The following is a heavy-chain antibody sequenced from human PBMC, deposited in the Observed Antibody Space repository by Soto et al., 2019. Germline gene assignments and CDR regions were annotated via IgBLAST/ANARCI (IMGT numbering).Heavy chain of an antibody. Sequence: PGESLKISCKDSGYSFSNYWISWVRQMPGKGLEWMGRIDPADSYTNYSPSFQGHVTISADKSISTAYLRWSSLKASDTAMYYCATHSRISIAAPGTAWGQGTLVTVSS. J-gene: IGHJ5*02. CDR1: GYSFSNYW. CDR2: IDPADSYT. V-gene: IGHV5-10-1*01. CDR3: ATHSRISIAAPGTA. D-gene: IGHD6-13*01.